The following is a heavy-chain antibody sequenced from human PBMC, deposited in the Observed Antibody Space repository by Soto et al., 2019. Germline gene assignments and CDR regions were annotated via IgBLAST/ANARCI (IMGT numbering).Heavy chain of an antibody. CDR2: INAGNGNT. CDR1: GYTFTSYA. V-gene: IGHV1-3*01. J-gene: IGHJ3*02. CDR3: ARTSTIFGVVINSADAFDI. D-gene: IGHD3-3*01. Sequence: QVQLVQSGAEVKKPGASVKVSCKDSGYTFTSYAMHWVRQAPGQRLEWMGWINAGNGNTKYSQKFQGRVTITRYTSASTPCMELSILRSEDTAVYYCARTSTIFGVVINSADAFDIWGQGTMVAVSS.